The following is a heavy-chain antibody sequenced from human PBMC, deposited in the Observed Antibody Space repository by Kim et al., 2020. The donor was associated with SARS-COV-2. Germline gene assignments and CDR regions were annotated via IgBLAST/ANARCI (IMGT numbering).Heavy chain of an antibody. J-gene: IGHJ5*02. D-gene: IGHD2-15*01. Sequence: QKFQGRVTITADESTSTAYMELSSLRSEDTAVYYCASGVVVAAYGGWFDPWGQGTLVTVSS. V-gene: IGHV1-69*01. CDR3: ASGVVVAAYGGWFDP.